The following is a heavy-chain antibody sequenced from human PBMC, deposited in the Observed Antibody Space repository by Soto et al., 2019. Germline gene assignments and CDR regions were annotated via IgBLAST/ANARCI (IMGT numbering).Heavy chain of an antibody. Sequence: EVQLVESGGGVERPGGSLRLSCEASGFSFDDYGMSWVRQAPGKGLEWVSGINRNGGSTAYVDSVKGRFTISRDNAKNSLYLQMNSLRAEDTALYYCARVSGSYFRSTIDYWGQGTLVTVSS. CDR2: INRNGGST. CDR3: ARVSGSYFRSTIDY. J-gene: IGHJ4*02. CDR1: GFSFDDYG. V-gene: IGHV3-20*04. D-gene: IGHD1-26*01.